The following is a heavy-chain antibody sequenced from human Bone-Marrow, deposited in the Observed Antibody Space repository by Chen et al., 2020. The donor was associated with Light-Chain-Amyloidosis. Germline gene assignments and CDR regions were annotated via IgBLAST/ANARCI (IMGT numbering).Heavy chain of an antibody. J-gene: IGHJ1*01. Sequence: LVQPGRSLRLSCAASGFTFDDYAMHWVRQAPGKGLEWVSGISWNSGSIGYADSGKGRFTISRXXXXXXXXXXXXXXXXXXXXXXYCAKDANTYYYDNSWFQHWGQGTLVTVSS. CDR1: GFTFDDYA. CDR2: ISWNSGSI. D-gene: IGHD3-22*01. CDR3: AKDANTYYYDNSWFQH. V-gene: IGHV3-9*01.